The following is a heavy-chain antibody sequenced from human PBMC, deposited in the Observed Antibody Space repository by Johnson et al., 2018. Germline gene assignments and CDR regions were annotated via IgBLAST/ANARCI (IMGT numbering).Heavy chain of an antibody. CDR1: ALTLSDYA. V-gene: IGHV3-30-3*01. D-gene: IGHD1-1*01. J-gene: IGHJ3*02. Sequence: QVQLVQSGGGVVQPGRSLRLSCAASALTLSDYAMHWVRQAPGKGLDWMAVISYDGSSRYYADSVRGRFIISRDNSKNTLYLQMNSLRTEDSAIYYCATDTQLEPTYAFDIWGQGTTVTVSS. CDR3: ATDTQLEPTYAFDI. CDR2: ISYDGSSR.